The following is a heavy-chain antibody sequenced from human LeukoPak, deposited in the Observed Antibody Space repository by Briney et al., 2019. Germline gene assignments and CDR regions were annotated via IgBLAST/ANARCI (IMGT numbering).Heavy chain of an antibody. D-gene: IGHD1-26*01. Sequence: GGSLRLSCAASGFTFSRYGMHWVRQAPGKGLEWVAVISYNGSNKYYADSVKGRFTISRDNAKDTLYLQMNSLRPEDTAVYYCGRDLGGRGGAWGQGTLVTVSS. CDR3: GRDLGGRGGA. J-gene: IGHJ5*02. CDR1: GFTFSRYG. V-gene: IGHV3-30*03. CDR2: ISYNGSNK.